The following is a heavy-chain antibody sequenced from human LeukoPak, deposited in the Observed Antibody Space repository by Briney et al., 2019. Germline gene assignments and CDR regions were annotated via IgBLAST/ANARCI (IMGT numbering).Heavy chain of an antibody. V-gene: IGHV3-48*03. CDR3: ARSGAMVTA. CDR2: ISSSSSTI. J-gene: IGHJ5*02. CDR1: GFTFSSYE. D-gene: IGHD5-18*01. Sequence: PGGSLRLSCAASGFTFSSYEMNWVRQAPGKGLEWVSYISSSSSTIYYADSVKGRFTISRDNAKNSLYLQMNSLRAEDTAVYYCARSGAMVTAWGQGTLVTVSS.